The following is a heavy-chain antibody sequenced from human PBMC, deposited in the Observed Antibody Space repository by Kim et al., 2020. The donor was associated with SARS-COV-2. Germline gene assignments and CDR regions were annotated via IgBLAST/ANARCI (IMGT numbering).Heavy chain of an antibody. CDR3: ARGEGYCSSTSCYTMGWFDP. Sequence: SVKVSCKASGGTFSSYAISWVRQAPGQGLEWMGGIIPIFGTANYAQKFQGRVTITADESTSTAYMELSSLRSEDTAVYYCARGEGYCSSTSCYTMGWFDPWGQGTLVTVSS. CDR1: GGTFSSYA. J-gene: IGHJ5*02. CDR2: IIPIFGTA. V-gene: IGHV1-69*13. D-gene: IGHD2-2*02.